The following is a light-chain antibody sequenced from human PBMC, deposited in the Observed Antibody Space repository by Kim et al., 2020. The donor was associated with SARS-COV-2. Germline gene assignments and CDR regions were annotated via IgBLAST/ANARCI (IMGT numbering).Light chain of an antibody. CDR2: WAS. Sequence: DVVMTQSPDSLAVSLGARATITCKSSQSVLYSSNNKDYLAWYQHKAGQPPKLLIYWASTRESGVPDRFSGSGSGTDFTLTISSLQVEDVAVYYCQQYYTTPHTFGQGTKVDIK. CDR1: QSVLYSSNNKDY. V-gene: IGKV4-1*01. J-gene: IGKJ1*01. CDR3: QQYYTTPHT.